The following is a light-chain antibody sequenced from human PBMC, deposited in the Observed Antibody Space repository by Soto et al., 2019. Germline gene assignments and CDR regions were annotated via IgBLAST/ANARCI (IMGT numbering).Light chain of an antibody. V-gene: IGKV3-15*01. CDR1: ESLFGF. J-gene: IGKJ2*01. Sequence: DIVLTQSPATLSVSPGDRVTLSCRASESLFGFLAWYQQKPGQAPRLLMYGVSTRATGIPARFSGGGSATDFILTISSLQSDDSAFYFCQSYNDWPFASGLGTRLEI. CDR3: QSYNDWPFA. CDR2: GVS.